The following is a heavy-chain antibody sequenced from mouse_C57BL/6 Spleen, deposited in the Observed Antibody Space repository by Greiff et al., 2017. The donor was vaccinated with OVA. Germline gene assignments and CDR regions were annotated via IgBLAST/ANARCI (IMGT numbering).Heavy chain of an antibody. CDR1: GYTFTSYW. Sequence: QVQLQQPGAELVKPGASVKLSCKASGYTFTSYWMHWVKQRPGQGLVWIGMIHPNSGSTNYNEKFKSKATLTVDKSSSTAYMQLSSLTSEDSAVYYCARYYGSSFDYWGQGTTLTVSS. D-gene: IGHD1-1*01. J-gene: IGHJ2*01. V-gene: IGHV1-64*01. CDR3: ARYYGSSFDY. CDR2: IHPNSGST.